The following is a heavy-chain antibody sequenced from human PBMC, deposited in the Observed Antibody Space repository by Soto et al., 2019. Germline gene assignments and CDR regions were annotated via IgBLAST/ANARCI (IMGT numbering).Heavy chain of an antibody. V-gene: IGHV4-59*12. CDR2: IYYSGST. CDR3: ARGIVLVPAAMPQSHYGMDV. J-gene: IGHJ6*02. CDR1: GGSISSYY. Sequence: PSETLSLTCTVSGGSISSYYWSWIRQHPGKGLEWIGYIYYSGSTNYNPSLKSRVTISVDTSKKQFSLKVSSVTAADTAVYYCARGIVLVPAAMPQSHYGMDVWGQGTTVTVSS. D-gene: IGHD2-2*01.